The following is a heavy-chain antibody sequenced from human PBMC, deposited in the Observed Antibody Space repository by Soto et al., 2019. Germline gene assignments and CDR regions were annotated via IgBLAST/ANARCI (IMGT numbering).Heavy chain of an antibody. CDR2: IYPGDSDT. J-gene: IGHJ4*02. CDR1: GYSLTIYW. Sequence: PGECLKISCKGSGYSLTIYWIGWVRQMPGKGLEWRGIIYPGDSDTRYSPSFQGQVTISADKSISTAYLQWSSLKASDTAMYYCARHSLPGYSNYEYYFDYWGQGTMVTVSS. D-gene: IGHD4-4*01. CDR3: ARHSLPGYSNYEYYFDY. V-gene: IGHV5-51*01.